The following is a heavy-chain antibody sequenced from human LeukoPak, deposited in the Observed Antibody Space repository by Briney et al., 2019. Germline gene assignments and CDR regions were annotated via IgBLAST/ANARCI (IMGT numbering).Heavy chain of an antibody. D-gene: IGHD2-2*02. V-gene: IGHV1-8*01. Sequence: ASVKVSCKASGYTFTSYDINWVRQATGQGLEWMGWMNPNSGNTGYAQKFQGRVTMTRNTSISTAYMELSSLRSEDTAVYYCARGPLLQYCSSTSCYNELDYWGQGTLVTVSS. CDR1: GYTFTSYD. J-gene: IGHJ4*02. CDR2: MNPNSGNT. CDR3: ARGPLLQYCSSTSCYNELDY.